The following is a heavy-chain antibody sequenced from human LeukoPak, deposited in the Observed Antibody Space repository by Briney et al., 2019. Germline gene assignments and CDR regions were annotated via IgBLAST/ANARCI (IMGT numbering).Heavy chain of an antibody. V-gene: IGHV4-39*07. CDR3: ARDRPVAGTIDY. D-gene: IGHD6-19*01. CDR2: IYYSGST. CDR1: GDSISSSSYF. J-gene: IGHJ4*02. Sequence: SETLSLTCSVSGDSISSSSYFWVWIRQPPGKGLEWIGSIYYSGSTSYNPSLKSRVTMSVDTSKNQFSLKLTSVTAADTAVYYCARDRPVAGTIDYWGQGTLVTVSS.